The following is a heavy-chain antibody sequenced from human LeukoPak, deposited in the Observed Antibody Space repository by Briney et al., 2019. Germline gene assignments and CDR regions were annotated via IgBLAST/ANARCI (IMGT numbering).Heavy chain of an antibody. CDR3: ATDVDGTTVTTKEGAFDI. CDR1: GYTFTGYY. CDR2: FDPEDGET. D-gene: IGHD4-17*01. Sequence: ASVKVSCKASGYTFTGYYMHWVRQAPGKGLEWMGGFDPEDGETIYAQKFQGRVTMTEDTSTDTAYMELSSLRSEDTAVYYCATDVDGTTVTTKEGAFDIWGQGTMVTVSS. J-gene: IGHJ3*02. V-gene: IGHV1-24*01.